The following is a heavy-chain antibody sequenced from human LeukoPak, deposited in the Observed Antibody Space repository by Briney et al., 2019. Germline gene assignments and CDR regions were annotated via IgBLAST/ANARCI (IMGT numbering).Heavy chain of an antibody. Sequence: PGGSLRLSCAASGFTFSSYAMSWVRQAPGKGLEWVSGISGSGGSTYYADSVKGRFTISRDNSKNTLYLQMNSLRAEDTAVYYCAKDFSGSNDAFDIWGQGTMVTVSS. J-gene: IGHJ3*02. V-gene: IGHV3-23*01. CDR3: AKDFSGSNDAFDI. D-gene: IGHD1-26*01. CDR1: GFTFSSYA. CDR2: ISGSGGST.